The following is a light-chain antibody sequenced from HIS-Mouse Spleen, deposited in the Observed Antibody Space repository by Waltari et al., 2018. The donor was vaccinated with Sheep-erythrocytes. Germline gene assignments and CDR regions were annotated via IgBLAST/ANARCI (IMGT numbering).Light chain of an antibody. Sequence: AIQLTQSPSSLSASVGDRVTIPCRASQGISSALAWYQQKPGKAPKLLIYDASSLESGVPSSFSGSEAGTEFTLTISRLQPEDFAAYYCQQYNSYPCTFGPGTKVDIK. V-gene: IGKV1-13*02. CDR1: QGISSA. CDR3: QQYNSYPCT. CDR2: DAS. J-gene: IGKJ3*01.